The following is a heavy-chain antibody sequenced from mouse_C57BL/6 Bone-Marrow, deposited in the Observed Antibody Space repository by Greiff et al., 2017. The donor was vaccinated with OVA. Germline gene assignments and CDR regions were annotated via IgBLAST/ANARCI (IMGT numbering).Heavy chain of an antibody. D-gene: IGHD2-5*01. CDR2: ISSGSSTI. Sequence: EVHLVESGGGLVKPGGSLKLSCAASGFTFSDYGMHWVRQAPEKGLEWVAYISSGSSTIYYADTVKGRFTISRDNAKNTLFLQMTSLRSEDTAMYYCARKIVTTPHHYYAMDYWGQGTSVTVSS. CDR1: GFTFSDYG. CDR3: ARKIVTTPHHYYAMDY. V-gene: IGHV5-17*01. J-gene: IGHJ4*01.